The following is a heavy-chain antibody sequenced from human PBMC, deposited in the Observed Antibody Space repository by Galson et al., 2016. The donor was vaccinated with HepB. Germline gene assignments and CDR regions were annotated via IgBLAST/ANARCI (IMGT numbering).Heavy chain of an antibody. CDR1: GDSITNYY. D-gene: IGHD5-12*01. J-gene: IGHJ4*02. CDR3: ARLRYSGNFDF. V-gene: IGHV4-59*01. CDR2: ISHSGNS. Sequence: SETLSLTCSVSGDSITNYYWNWIRQSPGRGLEWIGYISHSGNSNSNPSLKSRVTMSEDTSKNQVSLQLSSVTAADTAVYYCARLRYSGNFDFWGEGTLVTVSS.